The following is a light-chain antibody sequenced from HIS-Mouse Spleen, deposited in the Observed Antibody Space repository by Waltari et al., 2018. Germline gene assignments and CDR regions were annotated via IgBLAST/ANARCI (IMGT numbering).Light chain of an antibody. CDR3: QQYYSTPYT. V-gene: IGKV4-1*01. CDR1: ESVLYSSNNKNY. J-gene: IGKJ2*01. Sequence: DIVLTQSPDSLAVSLGERATINSKSSESVLYSSNNKNYLAWYQQKQGQPPKLLISWASTRESGVPDRFSGSGSGTDFTLTISSLQAEDVAVYYCQQYYSTPYTFGQGTKLEIK. CDR2: WAS.